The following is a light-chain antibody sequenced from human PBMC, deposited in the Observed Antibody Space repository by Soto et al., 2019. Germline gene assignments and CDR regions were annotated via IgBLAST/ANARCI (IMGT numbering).Light chain of an antibody. V-gene: IGKV1-9*01. CDR3: QQLSSYPIT. CDR1: QGISSY. Sequence: DIHLTQSPSFLSASVGDRVTINCRASQGISSYLAWYQQKPGKAPKLLIYGASTLQGGVPSRFSGSGSGTEFTLTISSLQPEDFATYYCQQLSSYPITFGQGTRLEIK. CDR2: GAS. J-gene: IGKJ5*01.